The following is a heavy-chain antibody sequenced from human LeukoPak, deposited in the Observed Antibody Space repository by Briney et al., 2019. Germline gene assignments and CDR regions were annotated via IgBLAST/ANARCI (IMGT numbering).Heavy chain of an antibody. CDR3: ARSGGARVARAYYYMDV. V-gene: IGHV4-39*07. Sequence: SETLSLTCTVSGSSISSSSYYWGWIRQPPGKGLEWIGEINHSGSTNYNPSLKSRVTISVDTSKNQFSLKLSSVTAADTAVYYCARSGGARVARAYYYMDVWGKGTTVTISS. CDR1: GSSISSSSYY. D-gene: IGHD2-21*01. CDR2: INHSGST. J-gene: IGHJ6*03.